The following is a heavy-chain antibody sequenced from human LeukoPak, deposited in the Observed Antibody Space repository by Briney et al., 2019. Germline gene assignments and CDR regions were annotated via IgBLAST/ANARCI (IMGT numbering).Heavy chain of an antibody. Sequence: GASVKVSCKASGYTFTSYDINWVRQATGQGLEWMGWMNPNSGNTGYAQKFQGRVTMTRNTSISTAYMELSSLRSEDTAVYYCALTYYYGSGSYYIPTNWFDPWGQGSLVTLSS. J-gene: IGHJ5*02. D-gene: IGHD3-10*01. CDR2: MNPNSGNT. CDR3: ALTYYYGSGSYYIPTNWFDP. V-gene: IGHV1-8*01. CDR1: GYTFTSYD.